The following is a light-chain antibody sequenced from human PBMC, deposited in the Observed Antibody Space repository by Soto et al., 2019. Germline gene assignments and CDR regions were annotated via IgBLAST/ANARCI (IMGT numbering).Light chain of an antibody. CDR3: HQYHNWPWT. J-gene: IGKJ1*01. CDR2: SAS. V-gene: IGKV3-15*01. CDR1: QIISSN. Sequence: DRVMTQSPVTLSVSPGDRATLSCRASQIISSNLAWYQQKPGQAPRLLIHSASTRATGIPARFSGSGSGTEFTLTISSLQSEDFAVYYCHQYHNWPWTFGQGTEVEIK.